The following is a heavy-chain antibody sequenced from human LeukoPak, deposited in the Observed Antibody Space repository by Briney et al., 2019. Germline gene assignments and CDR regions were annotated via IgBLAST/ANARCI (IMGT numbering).Heavy chain of an antibody. Sequence: GGSLRLPCAASGFTFSSYSMNWVRQAPGKGLEWVSYISSSSSTIYYADSVKGRFTISRDNAKNSLYLQMNSLRAEDTAVYYCARVLLGSWDWFDPWGQGTLVTVSS. V-gene: IGHV3-48*04. CDR2: ISSSSSTI. J-gene: IGHJ5*02. D-gene: IGHD3-10*01. CDR1: GFTFSSYS. CDR3: ARVLLGSWDWFDP.